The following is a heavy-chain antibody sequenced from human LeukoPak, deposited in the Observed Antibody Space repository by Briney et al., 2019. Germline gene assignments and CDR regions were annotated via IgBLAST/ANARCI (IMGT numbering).Heavy chain of an antibody. CDR3: ARRGLSWHSSGWYIDY. Sequence: GESMKISCKGSGYSFTSYWIGWVRQMPGKGLEWMGIIYPGDSDTRYSPSFQGQVTISADKSISTAYLQWSSLKASDTAMYYCARRGLSWHSSGWYIDYWGQGTLVTVSS. CDR1: GYSFTSYW. J-gene: IGHJ4*02. D-gene: IGHD6-19*01. V-gene: IGHV5-51*01. CDR2: IYPGDSDT.